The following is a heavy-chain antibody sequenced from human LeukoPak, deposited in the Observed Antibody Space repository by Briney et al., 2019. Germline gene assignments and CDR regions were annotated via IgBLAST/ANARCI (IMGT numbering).Heavy chain of an antibody. V-gene: IGHV3-7*01. CDR1: GSTFSSEW. D-gene: IGHD3-16*01. CDR3: ARDAWGDYYYGMDV. CDR2: IKQDGSEK. J-gene: IGHJ6*02. Sequence: PGRSLRLSCAAAGSTFSSEWVGWVRQAAGKGMEWVANIKQDGSEKYYVDSVKGRFTISRDNAKNSLYLQMNSLRAEDTAVYYCARDAWGDYYYGMDVWGQGTTVTVSS.